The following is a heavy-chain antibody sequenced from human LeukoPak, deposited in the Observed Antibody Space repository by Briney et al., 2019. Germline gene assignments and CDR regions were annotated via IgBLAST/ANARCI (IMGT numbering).Heavy chain of an antibody. J-gene: IGHJ2*01. CDR2: IIPIFDTV. CDR1: GGTFSNYA. CDR3: ARETLVNGNRYWYFDL. Sequence: GASVKVSCKASGGTFSNYAISWVRQAPGQGLEWMGEIIPIFDTVNYPQKFQGRVTITADESTSTAYMELSSLRSEDTAMYYCARETLVNGNRYWYFDLWGRGTLVSVSS. D-gene: IGHD1-1*01. V-gene: IGHV1-69*13.